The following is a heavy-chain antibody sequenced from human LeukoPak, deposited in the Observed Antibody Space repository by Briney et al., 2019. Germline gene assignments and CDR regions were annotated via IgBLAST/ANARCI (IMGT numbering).Heavy chain of an antibody. CDR2: ISSDGSSN. J-gene: IGHJ4*02. CDR3: ARGRSSSSWYFFDY. CDR1: GFTFSGYW. D-gene: IGHD6-13*01. Sequence: GGSLRLSCAASGFTFSGYWMHWVRQAPGKGLVWVSRISSDGSSNTYADSVKGRFTISRGNAKNTLYLQMNSLRAEDTAVYYCARGRSSSSWYFFDYWGQGTLVTVSS. V-gene: IGHV3-74*01.